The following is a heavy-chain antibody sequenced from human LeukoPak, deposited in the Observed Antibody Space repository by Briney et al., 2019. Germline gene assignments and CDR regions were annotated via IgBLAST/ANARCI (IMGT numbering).Heavy chain of an antibody. D-gene: IGHD6-19*01. V-gene: IGHV4-4*07. Sequence: ASATLSLNCTISGVSINNYYWTWLRQPAWLGLEWIGRIDTSGSTNYNPSLKSRITMSSDTSNNQFSLNLMSVTATDTAVYYCARGQWQIDYWGQGILVTVSP. CDR2: IDTSGST. CDR1: GVSINNYY. J-gene: IGHJ4*02. CDR3: ARGQWQIDY.